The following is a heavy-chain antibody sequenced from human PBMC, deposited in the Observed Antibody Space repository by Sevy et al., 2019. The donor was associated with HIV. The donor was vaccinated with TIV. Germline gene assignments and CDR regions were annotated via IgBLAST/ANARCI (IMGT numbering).Heavy chain of an antibody. V-gene: IGHV3-49*04. Sequence: GGSLRLSCTTSGFTFGDYTLSWVRQAPGKGLEWVAFIKSKSYSGTTEYAASVKGRFTISRDDSKSIAYLQMNSLKTEDTAIYFCARERGNYDVVTGYAWFFDYWGQGTLVTVSS. CDR2: IKSKSYSGTT. D-gene: IGHD3-9*01. CDR3: ARERGNYDVVTGYAWFFDY. J-gene: IGHJ4*02. CDR1: GFTFGDYT.